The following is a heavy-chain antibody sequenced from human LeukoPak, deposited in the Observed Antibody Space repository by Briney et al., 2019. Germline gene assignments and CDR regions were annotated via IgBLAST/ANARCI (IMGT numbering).Heavy chain of an antibody. D-gene: IGHD2-15*01. CDR1: GYTFTSYA. CDR2: INAGNGNT. J-gene: IGHJ4*02. CDR3: ARDCSGGSCYVAFDY. V-gene: IGHV1-3*01. Sequence: GASVKVSCKASGYTFTSYAMHWVRQAPGQRLEWMGWINAGNGNTEYSQKFQGRVTITRDTSASTAYMELSSLRSEDTAVYYCARDCSGGSCYVAFDYWGQGTLVTVSS.